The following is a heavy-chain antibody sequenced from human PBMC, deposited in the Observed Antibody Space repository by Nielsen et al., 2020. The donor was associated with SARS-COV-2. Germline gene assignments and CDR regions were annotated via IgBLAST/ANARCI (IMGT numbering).Heavy chain of an antibody. V-gene: IGHV1-3*01. Sequence: ASVKVSCKASGGTFSSYAISWVRQAPGQGLEWMGWINAGNGNTKYSQKFQGRVTITRDTSASTAYMELSSLRAEDTAVYYCARHYGDYDWYFDLWGRGTLVTVSS. CDR2: INAGNGNT. CDR1: GGTFSSYA. D-gene: IGHD4-17*01. J-gene: IGHJ2*01. CDR3: ARHYGDYDWYFDL.